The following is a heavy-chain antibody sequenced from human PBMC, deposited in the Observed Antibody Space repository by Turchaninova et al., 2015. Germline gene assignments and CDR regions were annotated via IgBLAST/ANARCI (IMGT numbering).Heavy chain of an antibody. J-gene: IGHJ6*02. CDR2: INHSGRT. D-gene: IGHD3/OR15-3a*01. CDR3: ARGGGLDGLDV. CDR1: GGSFTGYY. V-gene: IGHV4-34*01. Sequence: QVQLQQWGAGLLKPSETLSLTCAVYGGSFTGYYWSWIRQPPGKGLEWVGEINHSGRTNYNPSLKSRATISVDVAKNQCSLKVSSLTAADTAVYYCARGGGLDGLDVWGQGTTVTVSS.